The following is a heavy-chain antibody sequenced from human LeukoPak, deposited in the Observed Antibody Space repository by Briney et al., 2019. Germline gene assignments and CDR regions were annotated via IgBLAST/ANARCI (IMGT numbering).Heavy chain of an antibody. CDR3: TRNRGTDY. D-gene: IGHD1-1*01. CDR1: GFTFSNYR. J-gene: IGHJ4*02. V-gene: IGHV3-7*01. CDR2: IKEDGSEK. Sequence: GGSLRLSCAASGFTFSNYRMNWVRQAPGKGLEWVANIKEDGSEKIYVDSVKGRFTISRDNSKNSLYLQINNLRAEDTAVYYCTRNRGTDYWGQGTLVTVSS.